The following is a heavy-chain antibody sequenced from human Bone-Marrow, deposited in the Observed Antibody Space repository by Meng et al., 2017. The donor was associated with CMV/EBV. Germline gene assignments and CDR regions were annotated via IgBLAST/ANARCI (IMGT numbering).Heavy chain of an antibody. CDR1: GFTFSSYA. CDR2: ISYDGNSE. D-gene: IGHD3-3*01. Sequence: GGSLRLSCATSGFTFSSYAMHWVRQAPGKGLEWVATISYDGNSEYYADSVKGRFTISRDNSKDTLFVQMNSLRAEDRAVYYCARGPTYSDFWRGDPPHYGVDVWGQGTTVTFSS. V-gene: IGHV3-30*04. J-gene: IGHJ6*02. CDR3: ARGPTYSDFWRGDPPHYGVDV.